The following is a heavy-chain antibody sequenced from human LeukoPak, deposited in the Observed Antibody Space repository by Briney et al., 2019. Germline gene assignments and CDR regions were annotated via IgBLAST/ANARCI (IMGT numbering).Heavy chain of an antibody. V-gene: IGHV3-53*01. CDR1: GFTVSSND. D-gene: IGHD2-15*01. CDR3: AKAPPPYCSGGSCFDAFDI. Sequence: PGGSLRLSCAASGFTVSSNDMSWVRQAPGKGLECISVIYSGGSTDYADSVKGRFTISRDNSKNTLYLQMNSLRAEDTAVYYCAKAPPPYCSGGSCFDAFDIWGQGTMVTVSS. J-gene: IGHJ3*02. CDR2: IYSGGST.